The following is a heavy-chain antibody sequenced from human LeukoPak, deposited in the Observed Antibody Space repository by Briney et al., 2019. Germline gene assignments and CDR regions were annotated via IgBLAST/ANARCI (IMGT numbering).Heavy chain of an antibody. D-gene: IGHD6-13*01. J-gene: IGHJ4*02. CDR3: ARDRRDERAIAAAGTEDGLDY. CDR2: IYHSGST. V-gene: IGHV4-4*02. Sequence: PSETLSLTCAVSGGSISSSNWWSWVRQPPGKGLEWIGEIYHSGSTNYNPSLKSRVTISVDKSKNQFSLKLSSVTAADTAVYYCARDRRDERAIAAAGTEDGLDYWGQGTLVTVSS. CDR1: GGSISSSNW.